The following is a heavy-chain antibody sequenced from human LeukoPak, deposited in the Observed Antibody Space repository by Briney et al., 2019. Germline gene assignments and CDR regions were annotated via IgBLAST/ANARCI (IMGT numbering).Heavy chain of an antibody. CDR1: GFTFSSYW. CDR3: ARDRSKTTVFDY. J-gene: IGHJ4*02. V-gene: IGHV3-7*01. D-gene: IGHD1-1*01. CDR2: IKEDGSQK. Sequence: PGGSLRLSCAASGFTFSSYWMSWVRQAPGKGLEWVANIKEDGSQKYFGDSVKGRFTISRDNAKNSLYLQMNSLRAEDTAVYYCARDRSKTTVFDYWGQGTLVTVSS.